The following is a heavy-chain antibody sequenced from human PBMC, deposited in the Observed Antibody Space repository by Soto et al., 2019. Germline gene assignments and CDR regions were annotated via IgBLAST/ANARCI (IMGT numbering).Heavy chain of an antibody. Sequence: GGSLRLSCAASGFTVSSNYMSWVRQAPGKGLEWVSVIYSGGSTYYADSVKGRFTISRDNSKNTLYLQMNSLRAEDTAVYYCARDHIVGATASNYYYYGMDVWGQGTTVTVSS. CDR1: GFTVSSNY. J-gene: IGHJ6*02. CDR2: IYSGGST. V-gene: IGHV3-53*01. CDR3: ARDHIVGATASNYYYYGMDV. D-gene: IGHD1-26*01.